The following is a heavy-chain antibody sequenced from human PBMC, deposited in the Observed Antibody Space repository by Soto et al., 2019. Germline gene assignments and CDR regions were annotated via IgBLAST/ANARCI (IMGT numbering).Heavy chain of an antibody. J-gene: IGHJ4*02. CDR2: ISSSSSYI. V-gene: IGHV3-21*01. D-gene: IGHD1-20*01. Sequence: GGSLRLSCAASGFAFSSYSMNWVRQAPGKGLEWVSSISSSSSYIYYADSVKGRFTISRDNAKNSLYLQMNSLRAEDTAVYYCARPPNWHDGVDYWGQGTLVTVSS. CDR1: GFAFSSYS. CDR3: ARPPNWHDGVDY.